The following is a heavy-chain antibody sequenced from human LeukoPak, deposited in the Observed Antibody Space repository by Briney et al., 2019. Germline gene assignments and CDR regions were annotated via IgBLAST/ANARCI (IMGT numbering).Heavy chain of an antibody. Sequence: GASVKVSCKASGYTFTGYYMHWVRQAPGQGLEWMGWINPNSGGTNYAQKFQGRVTMTRDTSISTAYMELSRLRSDDTAVYYCARKSPHSSLSFDYWGQGTLVTVSS. CDR1: GYTFTGYY. D-gene: IGHD6-13*01. CDR2: INPNSGGT. J-gene: IGHJ4*02. CDR3: ARKSPHSSLSFDY. V-gene: IGHV1-2*02.